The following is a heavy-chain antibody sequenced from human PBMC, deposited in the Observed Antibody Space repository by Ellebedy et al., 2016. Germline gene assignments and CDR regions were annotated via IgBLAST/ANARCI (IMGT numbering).Heavy chain of an antibody. CDR2: ISAYNGNT. J-gene: IGHJ6*02. V-gene: IGHV1-18*04. CDR1: GYTFTSYG. CDR3: ARSLPNWNYLGMDV. D-gene: IGHD1-20*01. Sequence: ASVKVSCKASGYTFTSYGISWVRQAPGQGLEWMGWISAYNGNTNYAQKLQGRVTMTTDTSTSTAYMELRSLRSDDTAVYYCARSLPNWNYLGMDVWGQGTTVTVSS.